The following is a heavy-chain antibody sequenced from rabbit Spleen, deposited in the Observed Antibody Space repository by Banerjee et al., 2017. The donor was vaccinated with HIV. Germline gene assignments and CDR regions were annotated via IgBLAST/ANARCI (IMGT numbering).Heavy chain of an antibody. J-gene: IGHJ4*01. CDR1: GFSFSGSYY. CDR3: SRDAGSGDYIDVFFDL. D-gene: IGHD8-1*01. V-gene: IGHV1S40*01. Sequence: QSLEESGGDLVKLGASLTLTCTASGFSFSGSYYMCWVRQAPGKGLEWIACIYAGSNTYTYYASWAKGRFTISKTSSTTVTLQMTSLTVADTATYFCSRDAGSGDYIDVFFDLWGPGTLVTVS. CDR2: IYAGSNTYT.